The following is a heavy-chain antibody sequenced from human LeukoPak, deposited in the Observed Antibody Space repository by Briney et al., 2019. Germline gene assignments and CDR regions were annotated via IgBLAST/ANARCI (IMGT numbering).Heavy chain of an antibody. Sequence: GGSLRLSCAASGFTFSSYAMSWVRQAPGKGLEWVSAISGSGGSTYYADSVKGRFTITRDNAKNMLYLQMNSLRAEDTAVYFCARGYSSGCYDWGQGSLVTVSS. J-gene: IGHJ4*02. CDR3: ARGYSSGCYD. CDR1: GFTFSSYA. D-gene: IGHD6-19*01. V-gene: IGHV3-23*01. CDR2: ISGSGGST.